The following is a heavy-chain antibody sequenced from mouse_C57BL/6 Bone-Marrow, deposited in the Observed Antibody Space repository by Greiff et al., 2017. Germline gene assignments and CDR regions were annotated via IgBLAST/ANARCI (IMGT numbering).Heavy chain of an antibody. Sequence: VQLQQSGPVLVKPGASVKMSCKASGYTFTDYYMHWVKQSHGQSLEWIGVINPYNGGTSYNQKFKGKATLTVAKSSSTAYMERNSLTSEDDAVYCCASGPEGWDEDYWGQGTTLTVSS. V-gene: IGHV1-19*01. CDR1: GYTFTDYY. D-gene: IGHD3-3*01. CDR3: ASGPEGWDEDY. J-gene: IGHJ2*01. CDR2: INPYNGGT.